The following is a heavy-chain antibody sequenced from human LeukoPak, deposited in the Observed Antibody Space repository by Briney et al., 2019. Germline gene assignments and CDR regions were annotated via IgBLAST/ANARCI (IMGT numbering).Heavy chain of an antibody. CDR1: GYSFTNYW. J-gene: IGHJ4*02. V-gene: IGHV5-51*01. Sequence: GESLKISCKGSGYSFTNYWIGWVRQMPGKGLEWMGILYPGDSDTRYYPSFQGQVTISADKSISTAYLQWSSLKASDTAIYYCATPARGYYGSGSYVDYWGQGTLVTVSS. CDR3: ATPARGYYGSGSYVDY. CDR2: LYPGDSDT. D-gene: IGHD3-10*01.